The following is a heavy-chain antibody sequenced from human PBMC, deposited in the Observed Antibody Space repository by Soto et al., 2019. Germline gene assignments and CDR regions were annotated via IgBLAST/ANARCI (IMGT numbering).Heavy chain of an antibody. J-gene: IGHJ1*01. CDR2: IIPILGIA. CDR1: GGTFSSYT. V-gene: IGHV1-69*02. D-gene: IGHD2-15*01. CDR3: ALRGGMVVAATGEYFQH. Sequence: QVQLVQSGAEVKKPGSSVKVSCKASGGTFSSYTISWVRPAPGQWLEWMGRIIPILGIANYAQKFQGRVTSTADKSTSTAYMELSSLRSEDTAVYYCALRGGMVVAATGEYFQHWVQGTLVTVSS.